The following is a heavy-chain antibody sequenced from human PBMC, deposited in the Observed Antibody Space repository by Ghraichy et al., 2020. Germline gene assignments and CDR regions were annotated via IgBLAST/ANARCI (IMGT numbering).Heavy chain of an antibody. V-gene: IGHV3-13*01. J-gene: IGHJ2*01. Sequence: GGSLRLSCAASGFTFSSYDMHWVRQATGKGLEWVSAIGTAGDTYYPGSVKGRFTISRENAKNSLYLQMNSLRAGDTAVYYCARGQIQLWPTYWYFDLWGRGTLVTVSA. CDR2: IGTAGDT. CDR3: ARGQIQLWPTYWYFDL. D-gene: IGHD5-18*01. CDR1: GFTFSSYD.